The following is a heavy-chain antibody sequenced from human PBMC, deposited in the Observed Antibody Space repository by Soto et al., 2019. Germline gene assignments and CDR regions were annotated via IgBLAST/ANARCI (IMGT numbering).Heavy chain of an antibody. D-gene: IGHD6-13*01. J-gene: IGHJ4*02. CDR1: GYTFTSYG. CDR2: ISAYNGNT. CDR3: AREGYSSSWYYFDY. V-gene: IGHV1-18*01. Sequence: GASVKVSCKASGYTFTSYGISWVRQAPGQGLEWMGWISAYNGNTNYAQKLQGRVTITTDTSTSTAYMELRSLRSDDTAVYYCAREGYSSSWYYFDYWGQGTLVTVSS.